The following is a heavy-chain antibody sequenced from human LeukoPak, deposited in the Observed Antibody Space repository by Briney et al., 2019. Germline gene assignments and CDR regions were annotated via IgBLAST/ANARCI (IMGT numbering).Heavy chain of an antibody. CDR1: GYIFVSYY. V-gene: IGHV1-46*01. CDR2: INPNSGST. D-gene: IGHD5-24*01. CDR3: ARGGKRWQQRIGFDY. J-gene: IGHJ4*02. Sequence: ASVKVSCKASGYIFVSYYMHWVRQAPGQRLEWMGIINPNSGSTTYTQKFQGRVTMTRNTSISTAYMELSSLRSEDTAVYYCARGGKRWQQRIGFDYWGQGTLVTVSS.